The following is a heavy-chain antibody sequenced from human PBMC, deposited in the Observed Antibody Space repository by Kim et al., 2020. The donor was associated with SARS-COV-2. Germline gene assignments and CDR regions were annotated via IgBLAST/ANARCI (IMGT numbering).Heavy chain of an antibody. CDR2: GSGAET. CDR3: VKGAAGNFDS. J-gene: IGHJ4*02. CDR1: GFSISHYA. Sequence: GGSLRLSCAASGFSISHYAMSWVRQAPGKGLEWVCGSGAETFYADSVKGRFTSSRDNSKNTLYLQMNSLSAEDTAVYYCVKGAAGNFDSWGQGTLVTVPS. D-gene: IGHD6-19*01. V-gene: IGHV3-23*01.